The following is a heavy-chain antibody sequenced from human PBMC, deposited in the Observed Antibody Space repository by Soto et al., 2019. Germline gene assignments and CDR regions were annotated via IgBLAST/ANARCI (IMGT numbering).Heavy chain of an antibody. V-gene: IGHV1-69*06. Sequence: SVKVSCKSSGGTFSRYGINWVRQAPGQGLEWMGGIIPLFGTANYAQKFRGRVTITADNSTGTAYMELSSLRSGDTAVYYCARDGTLFDSTAYYYLYWGQGTLVTVSS. CDR1: GGTFSRYG. J-gene: IGHJ4*02. D-gene: IGHD3-22*01. CDR2: IIPLFGTA. CDR3: ARDGTLFDSTAYYYLY.